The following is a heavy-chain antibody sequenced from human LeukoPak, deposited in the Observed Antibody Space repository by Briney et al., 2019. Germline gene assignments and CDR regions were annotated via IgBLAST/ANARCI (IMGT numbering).Heavy chain of an antibody. V-gene: IGHV3-48*03. Sequence: GGSLRLSCAASGFTFSSYEMNWVRQAPGKGLEWVSYISSSGSTIYYADSVEGRFTISRDNAKNSLFLQMNSLRAEDTAIYYCARDRVAAAADYWGQGTLATVSS. J-gene: IGHJ4*02. CDR3: ARDRVAAAADY. D-gene: IGHD6-13*01. CDR2: ISSSGSTI. CDR1: GFTFSSYE.